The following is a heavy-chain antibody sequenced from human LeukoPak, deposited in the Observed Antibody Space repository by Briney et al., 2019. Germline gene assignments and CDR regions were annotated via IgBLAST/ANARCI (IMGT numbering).Heavy chain of an antibody. J-gene: IGHJ4*02. CDR3: ARTYYSDSSGYYFDY. V-gene: IGHV5-51*01. D-gene: IGHD3-22*01. CDR2: ISPGDSNN. CDR1: GYSFTNYW. Sequence: GESLKISCKGSGYSFTNYWIAWMRQVPGKGLEWMAIISPGDSNNRYSPPFQGQVTISADKSISTAYLQWSSLKASDTAMYYCARTYYSDSSGYYFDYWGQGTLVTVSS.